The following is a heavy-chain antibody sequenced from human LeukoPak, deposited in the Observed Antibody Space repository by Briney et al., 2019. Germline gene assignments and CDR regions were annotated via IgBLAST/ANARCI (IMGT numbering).Heavy chain of an antibody. CDR3: ASIFY. CDR1: GFTVSSNY. J-gene: IGHJ4*02. CDR2: IYTGSTT. V-gene: IGHV3-66*01. Sequence: GGSLRLSCAASGFTVSSNYMSWVRQAPGKGLEWVSVIYTGSTTYHADSVKGRFTISRDNSKNTLFLQMNSLRAEDTAVYYCASIFYWGQGTLVTVSS.